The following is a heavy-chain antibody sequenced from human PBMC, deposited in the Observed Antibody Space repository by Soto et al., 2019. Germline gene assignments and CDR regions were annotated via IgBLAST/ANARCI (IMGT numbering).Heavy chain of an antibody. V-gene: IGHV1-2*02. CDR3: ARDKYSGYDCDY. CDR2: INPNGGDT. CDR1: GDSFNDYY. Sequence: ASVKVSCKSSGDSFNDYYIHWVRQAPGQGLEWMGWINPNGGDTKYAQKFQGRVTMTTDTSTRTAYMELSSLRSDDTAVYYCARDKYSGYDCDYWGQGTLVTVSS. D-gene: IGHD5-12*01. J-gene: IGHJ4*02.